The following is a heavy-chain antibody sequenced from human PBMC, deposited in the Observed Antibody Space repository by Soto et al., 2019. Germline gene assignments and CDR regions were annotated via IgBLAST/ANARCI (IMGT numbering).Heavy chain of an antibody. CDR1: GFTFSSYG. CDR3: AKGDLEYYDFWSGPTWYYYGMDV. J-gene: IGHJ6*02. Sequence: GGSLRLSCAASGFTFSSYGMHWVRQAPGKGLEWVAVISYDGSNKYYADSVKGQFTISRDNSKNTLYLQMNSLRAEDTAVYYCAKGDLEYYDFWSGPTWYYYGMDVWGQGTTVTVSS. CDR2: ISYDGSNK. V-gene: IGHV3-30*18. D-gene: IGHD3-3*01.